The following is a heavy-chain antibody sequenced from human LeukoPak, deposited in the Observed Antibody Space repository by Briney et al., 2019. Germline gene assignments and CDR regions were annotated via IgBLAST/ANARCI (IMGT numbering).Heavy chain of an antibody. CDR2: INPNSGGT. Sequence: ASMKVSCKTSGYIFTDFYMHWVRQAPGQGLEWMGWINPNSGGTNYAQKFQGRVTMTRDTSISTAYMELSRLRSDDTAVYYCARWSTVTPFDYWGQGTLVTVSS. V-gene: IGHV1-2*02. CDR1: GYIFTDFY. D-gene: IGHD4-17*01. J-gene: IGHJ4*02. CDR3: ARWSTVTPFDY.